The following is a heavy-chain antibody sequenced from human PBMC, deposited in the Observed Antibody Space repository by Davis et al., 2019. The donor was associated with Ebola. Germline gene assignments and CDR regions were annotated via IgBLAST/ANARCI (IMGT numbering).Heavy chain of an antibody. CDR3: ARGSLYCWFDP. CDR1: GFTVSSNY. CDR2: INHSGST. D-gene: IGHD2-15*01. J-gene: IGHJ5*02. Sequence: ESLKIPCAASGFTVSSNYMSWIRQPPGKGLEWIEEINHSGSTNYNPSLKSRVTISVDTSKNQFSLKLSSVTAADTAVYYCARGSLYCWFDPWGQGTLVTVSS. V-gene: IGHV4-34*01.